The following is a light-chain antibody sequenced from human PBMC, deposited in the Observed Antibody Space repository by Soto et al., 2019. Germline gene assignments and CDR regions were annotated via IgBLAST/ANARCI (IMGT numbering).Light chain of an antibody. Sequence: QSALTQPPSASGTPGQRVTISCSGSSSNIGTNTVNWYLQLPGTAPKLLIYNNDQRPSGVPKRFSGSKSGTSASLAISGLQSEDEANYYCAAWDDSLNGFYVFGSGTKVTVL. V-gene: IGLV1-44*01. CDR3: AAWDDSLNGFYV. J-gene: IGLJ1*01. CDR2: NND. CDR1: SSNIGTNT.